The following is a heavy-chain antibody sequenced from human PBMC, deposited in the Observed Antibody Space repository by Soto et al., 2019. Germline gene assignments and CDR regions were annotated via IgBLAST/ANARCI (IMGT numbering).Heavy chain of an antibody. V-gene: IGHV3-13*01. CDR3: ARGYCSSTSCSYYYYYYGMDV. CDR1: GFTFSWYN. D-gene: IGHD2-2*01. Sequence: GGSLRLSCAASGFTFSWYNMHWVRQVTGKGLEWVSAIGTAGDTYYPGSVKGRFTISRDDAKNSLYLQMNSLRAEDTAVYYCARGYCSSTSCSYYYYYYGMDVWGQGTTVTVSS. CDR2: IGTAGDT. J-gene: IGHJ6*02.